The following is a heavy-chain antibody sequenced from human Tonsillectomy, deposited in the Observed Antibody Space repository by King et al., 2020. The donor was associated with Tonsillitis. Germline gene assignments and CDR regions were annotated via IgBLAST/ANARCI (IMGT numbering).Heavy chain of an antibody. CDR3: ARSLAAKNCFDP. D-gene: IGHD6-6*01. CDR2: IIPFLGIA. V-gene: IGHV1-69*04. Sequence: QLVQSGAEVRKPGSSVKVSCKASGGTFSSYAINWVRQAPGQGLEWMGRIIPFLGIANYAQKFQGRVTITADRSTGTAFMELSSLTSEETAMYYCARSLAAKNCFDPWGQGTLVTVSS. CDR1: GGTFSSYA. J-gene: IGHJ5*02.